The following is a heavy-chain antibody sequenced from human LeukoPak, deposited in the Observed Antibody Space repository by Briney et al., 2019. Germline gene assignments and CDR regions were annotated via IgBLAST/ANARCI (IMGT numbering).Heavy chain of an antibody. CDR1: GFTFSSYA. CDR3: AKFGSGWYYGASDI. J-gene: IGHJ3*02. V-gene: IGHV3-23*01. CDR2: ISYSGGST. D-gene: IGHD6-19*01. Sequence: GESLRLSCAASGFTFSSYAMSWVRQAPGKGLEWVSDISYSGGSTYYADSVKGRFTISRDNSKNTLFLQMNSLRAEDTAVYYCAKFGSGWYYGASDIWGQGTMVTISS.